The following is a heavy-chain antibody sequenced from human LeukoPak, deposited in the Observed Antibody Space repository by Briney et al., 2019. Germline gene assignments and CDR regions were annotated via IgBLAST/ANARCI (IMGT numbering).Heavy chain of an antibody. CDR1: GGSISSYY. CDR2: IYYSGSS. V-gene: IGHV4-59*08. D-gene: IGHD5-18*01. Sequence: SETLSLTCTVSGGSISSYYWSWIRQPPGKGLEWIGSIYYSGSSDYNPSLKSRVTISVDTSKNQFSLKLSSVTAADTALYYCARLRGYSYGHSDYWGQGTLVTVSS. J-gene: IGHJ4*02. CDR3: ARLRGYSYGHSDY.